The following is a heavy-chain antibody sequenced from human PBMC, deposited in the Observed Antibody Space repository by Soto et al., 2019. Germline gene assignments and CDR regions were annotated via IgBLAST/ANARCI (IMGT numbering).Heavy chain of an antibody. CDR2: ISSSSSNI. D-gene: IGHD5-12*01. CDR3: VRVFWCYSGYDSCFDY. Sequence: EVQLVESGGGLVQPGGSLRLSCAASGFTFSSYSMNWVRQAPGKGLEWVSYISSSSSNIYYADSVKGRFTISRDNAQNSLYLHMKGLKAGDKAVYYCVRVFWCYSGYDSCFDYWGQGTLVTGSS. J-gene: IGHJ4*02. CDR1: GFTFSSYS. V-gene: IGHV3-48*01.